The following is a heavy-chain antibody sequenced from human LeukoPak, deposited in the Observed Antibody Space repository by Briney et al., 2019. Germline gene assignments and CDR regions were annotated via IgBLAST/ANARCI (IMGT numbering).Heavy chain of an antibody. CDR2: ISGSGGST. CDR1: GFTFSSYA. J-gene: IGHJ5*02. Sequence: GGSLRLSCAASGFTFSSYAMSWVRQAPGKGLEWVSAISGSGGSTYYADSVKGRFTISRDNSKNTLYLQMNSLRAEDTAVYYCAKDLGDYYGSGRPNWFDPWGQGTLVTVSS. CDR3: AKDLGDYYGSGRPNWFDP. V-gene: IGHV3-23*01. D-gene: IGHD3-10*01.